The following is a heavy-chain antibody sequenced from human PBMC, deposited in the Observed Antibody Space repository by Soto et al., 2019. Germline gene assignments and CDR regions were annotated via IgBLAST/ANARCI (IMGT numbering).Heavy chain of an antibody. J-gene: IGHJ5*02. CDR3: VGSPGGLGWFDP. CDR1: RGSISRYY. Sequence: QVQLQESGPRLVKPSETLSLTCTVSRGSISRYYFSWIRQPPGKGLEWIGYLYSSGRSTYNPALRTRVTISVDTTKNQISLKLNSVTAADTAVYFCVGSPGGLGWFDPWGLGILVTVSS. D-gene: IGHD6-19*01. CDR2: LYSSGRS. V-gene: IGHV4-59*08.